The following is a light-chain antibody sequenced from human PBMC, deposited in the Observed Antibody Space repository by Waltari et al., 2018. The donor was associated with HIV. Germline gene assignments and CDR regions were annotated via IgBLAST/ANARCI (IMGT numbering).Light chain of an antibody. J-gene: IGKJ2*01. CDR3: QQYNKWPPYT. CDR1: QSVGIN. Sequence: DIMMTQSPGALSVSPGERATLSCRASQSVGINLAWYQKKPGQSPRLLIFGASTRATGIPARFSGSGSGTEFTLTISSLQSEDSALYFCQQYNKWPPYTFGQGTKLEIK. CDR2: GAS. V-gene: IGKV3-15*01.